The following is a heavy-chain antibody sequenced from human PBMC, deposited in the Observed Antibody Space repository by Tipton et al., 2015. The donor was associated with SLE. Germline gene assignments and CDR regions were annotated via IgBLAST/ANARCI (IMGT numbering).Heavy chain of an antibody. Sequence: TLSLTCTVSGGSISSSSYYWGWIRQPPGKGLEWIGSIYYSGSTYYNPSLKSRVTISVDTSKNQFSLNLNSVTAADTAVYYCAVVTSGSHYYIDVWGKGTTVTVSS. CDR3: AVVTSGSHYYIDV. V-gene: IGHV4-39*07. CDR2: IYYSGST. D-gene: IGHD6-6*01. J-gene: IGHJ6*03. CDR1: GGSISSSSYY.